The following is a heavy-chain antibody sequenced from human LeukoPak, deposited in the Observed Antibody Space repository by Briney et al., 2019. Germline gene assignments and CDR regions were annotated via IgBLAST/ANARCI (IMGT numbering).Heavy chain of an antibody. D-gene: IGHD1-26*01. Sequence: PGRSLRLSCAASGFTFDDYAMHWVRQAPGKGLEWVSGISWNSGSIGYADSVKGRFTISRDNAKNSLYLQMNSLRAEDTAVYYCARSKWEVPFDYWGQGTLVTASS. CDR1: GFTFDDYA. CDR2: ISWNSGSI. V-gene: IGHV3-9*01. J-gene: IGHJ4*02. CDR3: ARSKWEVPFDY.